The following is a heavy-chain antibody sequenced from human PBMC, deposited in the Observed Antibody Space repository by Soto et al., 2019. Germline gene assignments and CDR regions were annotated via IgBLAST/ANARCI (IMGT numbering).Heavy chain of an antibody. V-gene: IGHV4-31*03. CDR2: IYYSGGT. CDR3: AREPSI. J-gene: IGHJ4*02. Sequence: QVQLQESGPGLVKPSQTLSLTCTVSGGSISSGGYFWNWIRQHPGKGLEWIGYIYYSGGTYYNPSLXSXRTISVDPSKNQFSLQRSSVTAADTAVYYCAREPSIWGQGTLVTVSS. CDR1: GGSISSGGYF.